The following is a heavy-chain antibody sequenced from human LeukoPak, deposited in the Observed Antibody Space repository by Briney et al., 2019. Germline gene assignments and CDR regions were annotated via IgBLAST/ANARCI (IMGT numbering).Heavy chain of an antibody. Sequence: ASVKVSCKASGYTFTSYYMHWVRQAPGQGLEWMGIINPSGGSTSYAQKFQGRVTMTRDKSTSTVYMELSSLRSDDTAVYYCARAGYCVGDCYGQDFDYWGQGTLVTVSS. CDR2: INPSGGST. CDR1: GYTFTSYY. J-gene: IGHJ4*02. CDR3: ARAGYCVGDCYGQDFDY. D-gene: IGHD2-21*02. V-gene: IGHV1-46*01.